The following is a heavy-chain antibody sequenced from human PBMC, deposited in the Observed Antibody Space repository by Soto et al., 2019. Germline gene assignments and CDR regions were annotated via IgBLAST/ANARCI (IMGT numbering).Heavy chain of an antibody. CDR3: ARVDNWSDLPYYYYDMDV. J-gene: IGHJ6*02. V-gene: IGHV4-30-4*01. Sequence: QVQLQESGPGLVKPSQTLSLTCTVSGGSISSGDYYWSWIRQPPGKGLEWIGYIYYSGSTYYNPCLKSRVTISVDTSKNQFSLKLSSVTAADTAVYYCARVDNWSDLPYYYYDMDVWGQGTTVTVSS. D-gene: IGHD1-1*01. CDR2: IYYSGST. CDR1: GGSISSGDYY.